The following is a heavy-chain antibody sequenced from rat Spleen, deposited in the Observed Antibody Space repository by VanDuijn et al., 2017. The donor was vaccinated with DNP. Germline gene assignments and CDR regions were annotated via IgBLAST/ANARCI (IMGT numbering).Heavy chain of an antibody. D-gene: IGHD1-4*01. CDR1: GFTFTDFY. CDR3: AGRPPPTRGPFDY. V-gene: IGHV5-22*01. CDR2: VSHEGSST. Sequence: EVQLVESGGGLVQPGRSMRLSCAASGFTFTDFYMAWVRQAPKKGLEWVASVSHEGSSTYYRDFVKGRFIISRNNAKSTLYLQMDSLRSDDTATYYCAGRPPPTRGPFDYWGQGIMVTVSS. J-gene: IGHJ2*01.